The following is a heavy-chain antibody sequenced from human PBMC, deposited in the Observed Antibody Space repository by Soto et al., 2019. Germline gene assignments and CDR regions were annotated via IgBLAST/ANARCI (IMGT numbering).Heavy chain of an antibody. V-gene: IGHV3-21*01. D-gene: IGHD3-10*01. CDR1: GFTFSSYS. Sequence: EVQLVESGGGLVKPGGSLRLSCAASGFTFSSYSMNWVRQAPGKGLEWVSSISSSSSYIYYADSVKGRFAISRDNAKNSLYLQMNSLRAEDTAVYYCARSAEGSGKDPWGQGTLVTVSS. CDR2: ISSSSSYI. J-gene: IGHJ5*02. CDR3: ARSAEGSGKDP.